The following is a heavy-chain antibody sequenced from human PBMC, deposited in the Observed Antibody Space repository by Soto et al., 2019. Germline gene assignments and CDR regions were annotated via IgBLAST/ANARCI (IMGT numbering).Heavy chain of an antibody. Sequence: GGSLRLSCAASGFTFSSYGMHWVRQAPGKGLEWVAVISYDGSNKYYADSVKGRFTISRDNSKNTLYLQMNSLRAEDTAVYYCAKEVNVRFSRVNIAAAGTGFDYYYGMDVWGQGTTVTVSS. V-gene: IGHV3-30*18. J-gene: IGHJ6*02. CDR1: GFTFSSYG. D-gene: IGHD6-13*01. CDR3: AKEVNVRFSRVNIAAAGTGFDYYYGMDV. CDR2: ISYDGSNK.